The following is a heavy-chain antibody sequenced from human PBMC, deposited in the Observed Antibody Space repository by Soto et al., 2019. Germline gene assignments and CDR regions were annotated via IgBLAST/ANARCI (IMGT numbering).Heavy chain of an antibody. V-gene: IGHV3-33*01. D-gene: IGHD3-16*02. CDR3: AREDIAFGGVIAGGRGY. CDR1: GFTFSSYG. J-gene: IGHJ4*02. CDR2: IWYDGSNK. Sequence: GGSLRLSCAASGFTFSSYGMHWVRQAPGKGLEWVAVIWYDGSNKYYADFVKGRFTISRDNSKNTLYLQMNSLRAEDTAVYYCAREDIAFGGVIAGGRGYWGQGTLVTVSS.